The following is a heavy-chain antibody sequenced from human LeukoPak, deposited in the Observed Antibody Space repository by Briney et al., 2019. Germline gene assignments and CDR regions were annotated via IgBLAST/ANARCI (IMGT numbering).Heavy chain of an antibody. J-gene: IGHJ4*02. Sequence: GGSLRLSCAASGFTFSSYAMSWVRQAPGKGLEWVSAISGSGGSTYYADSVKGRFTISRDNSKNTLYLQMNSLRAEDTAVYYCARAGDYGDYLGYFDYWGQGTLVTVSS. CDR2: ISGSGGST. CDR3: ARAGDYGDYLGYFDY. CDR1: GFTFSSYA. D-gene: IGHD4-17*01. V-gene: IGHV3-23*01.